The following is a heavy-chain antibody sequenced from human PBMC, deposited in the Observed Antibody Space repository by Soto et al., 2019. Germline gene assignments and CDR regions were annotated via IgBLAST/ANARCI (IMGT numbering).Heavy chain of an antibody. V-gene: IGHV1-18*01. CDR3: ARWDVNGGTGPLPVDYYYSYGMDV. Sequence: QVQLVQSGAEVKKPGASVKVSCKASGYTFTSYGISWVRQAPGQGLEWMGWISAYNGNTNYAQKLQGRVTMTTDTSTSTAKRELRSRRSDAPAVYYCARWDVNGGTGPLPVDYYYSYGMDVWGQGTTVTVSS. D-gene: IGHD1-1*01. CDR1: GYTFTSYG. J-gene: IGHJ6*02. CDR2: ISAYNGNT.